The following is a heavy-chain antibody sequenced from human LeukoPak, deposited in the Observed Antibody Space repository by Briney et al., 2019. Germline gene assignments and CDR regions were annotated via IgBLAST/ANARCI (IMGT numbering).Heavy chain of an antibody. J-gene: IGHJ4*02. CDR3: ARGEWRPYGSGSYRY. D-gene: IGHD3-10*01. CDR1: GGSFSGYY. CDR2: INHSGST. V-gene: IGHV4-34*01. Sequence: SETLSLTCAVYGGSFSGYYWSWIRQPPGKGLEWIGEINHSGSTNYNPSLKSRVTISVDTSKNQFSLKLSSVTAADTAVYYCARGEWRPYGSGSYRYWGQGTLVTVSP.